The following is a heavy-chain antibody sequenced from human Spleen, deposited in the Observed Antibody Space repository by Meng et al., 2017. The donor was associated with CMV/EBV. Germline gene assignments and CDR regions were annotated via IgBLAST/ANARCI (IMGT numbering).Heavy chain of an antibody. D-gene: IGHD6-19*01. V-gene: IGHV3-30*04. CDR1: GFTFSSYA. Sequence: GGSLRLSCAASGFTFSSYAMHWVRQAPGKGLEWVAVISYDGSNKYYADSVKGRFTISRDNAKNSLYLQMNSLRAEDTAVYYCARVLAVASRAGMDVWGQGTTVTVSS. CDR2: ISYDGSNK. J-gene: IGHJ6*02. CDR3: ARVLAVASRAGMDV.